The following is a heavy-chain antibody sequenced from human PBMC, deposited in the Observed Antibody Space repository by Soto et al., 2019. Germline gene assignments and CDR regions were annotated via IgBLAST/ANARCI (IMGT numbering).Heavy chain of an antibody. D-gene: IGHD4-17*01. CDR3: ARDMHGDYLFDY. V-gene: IGHV3-21*01. J-gene: IGHJ4*02. CDR2: ISSSSSSYI. Sequence: LRLSCAASGFTFSSYSMNWVRQAPGKGLEWVSSISSSSSSYIYYADSVKGRFTISRDNAKNSLYLQMNSLRAEDTAVYYCARDMHGDYLFDYWGQGTLVTVSS. CDR1: GFTFSSYS.